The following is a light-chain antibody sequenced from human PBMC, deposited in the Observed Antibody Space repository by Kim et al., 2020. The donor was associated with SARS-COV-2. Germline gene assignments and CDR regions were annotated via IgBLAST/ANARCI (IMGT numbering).Light chain of an antibody. J-gene: IGKJ1*01. CDR3: LQHNTYPWT. CDR2: GAC. Sequence: ASVGDRVTITGRASKDIKNDLGWYQQNPGRAPKRLICGACSLQSGVQTRFSGSGSGTEVTLTISSLQPEDFATYCCLQHNTYPWTFGQGTKVDIK. V-gene: IGKV1-17*01. CDR1: KDIKND.